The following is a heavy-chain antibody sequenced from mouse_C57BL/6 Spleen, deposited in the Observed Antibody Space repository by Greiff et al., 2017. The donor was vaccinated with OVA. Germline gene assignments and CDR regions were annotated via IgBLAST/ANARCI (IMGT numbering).Heavy chain of an antibody. CDR1: GYTFTGYW. Sequence: VQLQESGAELMKPGASVKLSCKATGYTFTGYWIEWVKQRPGHGLEWIGEILPGSGSTNYTEKFKGKATFTADTSSNTAYMQLSSLTTEDSAIYYCARTYGSRGYWGQGTTLTVSS. D-gene: IGHD1-1*01. V-gene: IGHV1-9*01. J-gene: IGHJ2*01. CDR3: ARTYGSRGY. CDR2: ILPGSGST.